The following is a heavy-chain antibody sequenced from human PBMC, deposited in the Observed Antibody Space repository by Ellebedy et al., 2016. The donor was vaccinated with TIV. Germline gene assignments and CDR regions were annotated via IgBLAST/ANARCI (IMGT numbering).Heavy chain of an antibody. CDR3: ARLCSSFSCSGAFDF. CDR2: VHTSGTP. J-gene: IGHJ4*02. CDR1: GGSISNYY. Sequence: GSLRLXCTVSGGSISNYYWNWIRQPAGEGLDWIGRVHTSGTPNYKPSLKSRVTMSIDKSKNQFSLKLNSVTAADTAIYYCARLCSSFSCSGAFDFWGQGILVTVSS. V-gene: IGHV4-4*07. D-gene: IGHD3-10*02.